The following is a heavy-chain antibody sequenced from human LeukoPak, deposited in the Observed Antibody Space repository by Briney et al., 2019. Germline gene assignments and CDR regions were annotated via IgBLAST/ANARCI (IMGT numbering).Heavy chain of an antibody. D-gene: IGHD3-22*01. V-gene: IGHV3-33*01. J-gene: IGHJ4*02. CDR1: GFTFSSYG. Sequence: PGRSLRLSCAASGFTFSSYGMHWVRQAPGKGLEWVAVIWYDGSNKYCADSVKGRFTISRDNSKNTLYLQMNSLRAEDTAVYYCARGRYYDSTGPSYYFDYWGQGTLVTVSS. CDR3: ARGRYYDSTGPSYYFDY. CDR2: IWYDGSNK.